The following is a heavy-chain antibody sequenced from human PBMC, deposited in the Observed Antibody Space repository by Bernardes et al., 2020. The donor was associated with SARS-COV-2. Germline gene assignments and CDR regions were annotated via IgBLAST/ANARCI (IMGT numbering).Heavy chain of an antibody. V-gene: IGHV4-30-2*06. J-gene: IGHJ5*02. D-gene: IGHD4-17*01. CDR1: GGSMSSGTFS. CDR3: ARDHATVGGGPRWFDP. Sequence: SETLSLTCTVSGGSMSSGTFSWSWIRQSPGEGLEWIGYIYYSGNTYYNPSLKSRVVISVDKSKNQFTLTLTSVTAADTAVYYCARDHATVGGGPRWFDPWGQGIRVTVSS. CDR2: IYYSGNT.